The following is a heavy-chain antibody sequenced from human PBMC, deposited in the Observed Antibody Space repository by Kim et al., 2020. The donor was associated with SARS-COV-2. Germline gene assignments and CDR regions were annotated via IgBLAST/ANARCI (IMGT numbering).Heavy chain of an antibody. Sequence: AGSVKGPFTISRDNAKNSLHLQMNSLRAEDTAFYYCAKGVGSGIAAAGLDYWGQGTLVTVSS. J-gene: IGHJ4*02. CDR3: AKGVGSGIAAAGLDY. D-gene: IGHD6-13*01. V-gene: IGHV3-9*01.